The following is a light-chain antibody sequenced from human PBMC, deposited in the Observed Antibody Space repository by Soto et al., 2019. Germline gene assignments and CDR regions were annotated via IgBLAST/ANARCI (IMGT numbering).Light chain of an antibody. CDR3: LSYAGSYNFV. V-gene: IGLV2-11*01. CDR1: SSDVGSYNY. CDR2: DVN. J-gene: IGLJ1*01. Sequence: QSALTQPRSVSGSPGQSITISCTGSSSDVGSYNYVSWYQQHPGQAPKFMIYDVNKRPSGVSHRFSVSKSGNTASLTISGLQADDEADYCCLSYAGSYNFVFGSGTRSPS.